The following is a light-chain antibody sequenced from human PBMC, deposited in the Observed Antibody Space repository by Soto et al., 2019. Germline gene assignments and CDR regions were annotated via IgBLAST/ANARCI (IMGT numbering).Light chain of an antibody. Sequence: DIQMTQSPSTLSASVGERVTITCRASQSISSWLAWYQQKPGKAPKLLIYKASSLESGVPSRFSGSGSGTEFTLTISSLQPDDFATYYCQQYNSYPWTFGQGTKVDNK. CDR2: KAS. J-gene: IGKJ1*01. CDR3: QQYNSYPWT. V-gene: IGKV1-5*03. CDR1: QSISSW.